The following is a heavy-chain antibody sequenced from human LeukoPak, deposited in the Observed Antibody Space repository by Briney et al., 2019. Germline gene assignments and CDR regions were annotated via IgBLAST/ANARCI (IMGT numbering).Heavy chain of an antibody. Sequence: GGSLRLSCAASGFTFSSYWMHWVRQAPGKGLVWVSRINSDGRTTTYADSVKGRFTISGDNAKNMLYVQVNSMRAEEAAVYYCARDYDFWSGYPSYFDYWGQGNLVTVSS. CDR3: ARDYDFWSGYPSYFDY. CDR2: INSDGRTT. CDR1: GFTFSSYW. V-gene: IGHV3-74*01. J-gene: IGHJ4*02. D-gene: IGHD3-3*01.